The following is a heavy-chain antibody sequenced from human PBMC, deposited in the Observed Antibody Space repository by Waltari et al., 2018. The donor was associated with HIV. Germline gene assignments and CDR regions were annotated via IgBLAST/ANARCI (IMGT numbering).Heavy chain of an antibody. D-gene: IGHD3-10*01. CDR3: VKDSGRAADVFDL. CDR2: IRGGGET. CDR1: GFIFTAFA. V-gene: IGHV3-23*01. J-gene: IGHJ3*01. Sequence: QLLESGGGLVEPGGSLRLSCAASGFIFTAFAMDWVRQAPGKGLEWVSAIRGGGETFYADSVKGRFTISRDNSKNTLYLQMISLRADDAAVYYCVKDSGRAADVFDLWGQGTMVTVSS.